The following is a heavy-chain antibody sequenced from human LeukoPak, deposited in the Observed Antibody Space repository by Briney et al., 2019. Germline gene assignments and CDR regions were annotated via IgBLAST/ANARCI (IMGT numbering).Heavy chain of an antibody. D-gene: IGHD3-10*01. V-gene: IGHV3-23*01. CDR2: ISGSGGST. CDR3: AKDLITMVRGVIITPNWFDP. J-gene: IGHJ5*02. CDR1: GFTFSSYG. Sequence: GGTLRLSCAASGFTFSSYGMSWVRQAPGKGLEWVSAISGSGGSTYYADSVKGRFTISRDNSKNTLYLQMNSLRAEDTAVYYCAKDLITMVRGVIITPNWFDPWGQGTLVTVSS.